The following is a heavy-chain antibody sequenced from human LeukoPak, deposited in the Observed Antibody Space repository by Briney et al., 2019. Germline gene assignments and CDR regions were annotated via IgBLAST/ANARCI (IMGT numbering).Heavy chain of an antibody. CDR1: GYSFTGYY. D-gene: IGHD2-8*01. CDR3: ARGGLRVMVYRLYYMDV. V-gene: IGHV1-2*02. CDR2: INPNSGDT. Sequence: GASVKVSCKASGYSFTGYYMHWVRQAPGQGLEWMGWINPNSGDTKYAQKFQGRVTMTRDTSISTAYMELTRLGSDDTAVYYCARGGLRVMVYRLYYMDVWGKGTTVTVSS. J-gene: IGHJ6*03.